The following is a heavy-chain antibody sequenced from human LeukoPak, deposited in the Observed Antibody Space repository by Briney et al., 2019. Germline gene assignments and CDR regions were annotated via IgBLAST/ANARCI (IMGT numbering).Heavy chain of an antibody. Sequence: ASVKVSCKASGYTFTSNYIHWVRQAPGQGLEWMGMIYPRDGSTSYAQKFQGRVTVTRGTSTSTVHMELSGLRSEDTAVYYCARDQEGFGYWGQGTLVTVSS. J-gene: IGHJ4*02. CDR1: GYTFTSNY. CDR2: IYPRDGST. CDR3: ARDQEGFGY. V-gene: IGHV1-46*01.